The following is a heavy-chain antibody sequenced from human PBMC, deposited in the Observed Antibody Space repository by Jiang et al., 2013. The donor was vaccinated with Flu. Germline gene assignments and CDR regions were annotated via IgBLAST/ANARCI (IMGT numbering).Heavy chain of an antibody. J-gene: IGHJ4*02. CDR1: GFTFSSYW. CDR3: ARNPTPNTYGSGSYYLDY. CDR2: IKQDGSEK. Sequence: QLLESGGGLVQPGGSLRLSCAASGFTFSSYWMSWVRQAPGKGLEWVANIKQDGSEKYYVDSVKGRFTISRDNAKNSLYLQMNSLRAEDTAVYYCARNPTPNTYGSGSYYLDYWGQGTLVTVSS. D-gene: IGHD3-10*01. V-gene: IGHV3-7*03.